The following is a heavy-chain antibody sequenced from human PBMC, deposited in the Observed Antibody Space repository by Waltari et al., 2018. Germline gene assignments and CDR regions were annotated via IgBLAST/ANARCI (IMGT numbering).Heavy chain of an antibody. D-gene: IGHD6-19*01. CDR3: ARAGGYSSGPEH. Sequence: EVQLVETGGGLIQPGGSLRLSCAASGFTVSSNYLSWVRQAPGKGLDWVSVIYSGGSTYYADSVKGRFTISRDNSKNTLYLQMNSLRAEDTAVYYCARAGGYSSGPEHWGQGTLVTVSS. CDR2: IYSGGST. V-gene: IGHV3-53*02. CDR1: GFTVSSNY. J-gene: IGHJ1*01.